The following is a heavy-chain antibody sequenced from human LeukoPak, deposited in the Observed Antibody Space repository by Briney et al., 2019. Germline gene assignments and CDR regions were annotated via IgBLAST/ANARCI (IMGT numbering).Heavy chain of an antibody. Sequence: PGGSLRLSCAASGFTFSSYAMSWVRQAPGKGLEWVAVISYDGSNKYYADSVKGRFTISRDNSKNTLYLQMNSLRAEDTAVYYCAKESDLYFDYWGQGTLVTVSS. CDR2: ISYDGSNK. CDR3: AKESDLYFDY. J-gene: IGHJ4*02. V-gene: IGHV3-30*18. CDR1: GFTFSSYA.